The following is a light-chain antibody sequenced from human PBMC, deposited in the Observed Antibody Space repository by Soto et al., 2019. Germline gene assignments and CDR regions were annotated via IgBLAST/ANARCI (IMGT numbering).Light chain of an antibody. Sequence: DIVMTQSPATLSVAPGERVTFSCRASQGVSRKLAWYQHKPGQAPRLLISGASTGATGIPARFSGSGSGTEFTLTISSLQSEDFAVYYCQQYNNWPKLTFGGGTKVDIK. CDR3: QQYNNWPKLT. CDR2: GAS. CDR1: QGVSRK. J-gene: IGKJ4*01. V-gene: IGKV3-15*01.